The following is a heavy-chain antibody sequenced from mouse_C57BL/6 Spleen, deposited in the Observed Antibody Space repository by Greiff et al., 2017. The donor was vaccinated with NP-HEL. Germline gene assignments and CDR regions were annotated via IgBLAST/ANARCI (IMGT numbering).Heavy chain of an antibody. Sequence: VQLQQPGAELVKPGASVKLSCKASGYTFTSYWMQWVKQRPGQGLEWIGEIDPSDSYTNYNQKFKGKATLTVDTSSSTAYMQLSSLTSEDSAVYYCARGGYGNFFAYWGQGTLVTVSA. CDR2: IDPSDSYT. CDR3: ARGGYGNFFAY. J-gene: IGHJ3*01. D-gene: IGHD2-10*02. V-gene: IGHV1-50*01. CDR1: GYTFTSYW.